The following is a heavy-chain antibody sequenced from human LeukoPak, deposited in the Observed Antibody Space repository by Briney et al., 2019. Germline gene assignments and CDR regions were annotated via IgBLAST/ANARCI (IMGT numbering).Heavy chain of an antibody. CDR3: ARAAVHLFDY. V-gene: IGHV4-4*02. CDR2: IFHSGST. CDR1: GGSISSSNW. Sequence: PSGTLSLTCAVSGGSISSSNWWTWVRQPPGKGLEWIGEIFHSGSTYYNPSLKSRVTISVDTSKNQFSLKLSSVTAADTAVYYCARAAVHLFDYWGQGTLVTVSS. J-gene: IGHJ4*02.